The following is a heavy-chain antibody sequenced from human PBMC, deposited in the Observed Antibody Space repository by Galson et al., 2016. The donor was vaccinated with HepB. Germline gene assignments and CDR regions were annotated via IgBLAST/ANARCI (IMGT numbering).Heavy chain of an antibody. D-gene: IGHD5-24*01. CDR3: ARFKPEGEMPTIPVGSLDY. J-gene: IGHJ4*02. V-gene: IGHV3-64*04. CDR1: GFTFSTYA. CDR2: TSPNGAYT. Sequence: SLRLSCAASGFTFSTYAMTWVRQAPGKGLEIVSATSPNGAYTYYAEFVKGRFTVSRDNSRNTLFLQMTSLRLEDTGVYYCARFKPEGEMPTIPVGSLDYWGLGTLVTISS.